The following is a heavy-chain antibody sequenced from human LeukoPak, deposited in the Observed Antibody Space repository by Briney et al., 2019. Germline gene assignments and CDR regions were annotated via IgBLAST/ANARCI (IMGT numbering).Heavy chain of an antibody. J-gene: IGHJ4*02. CDR1: GFTVSNNY. D-gene: IGHD6-13*01. Sequence: GGSLRLSCAASGFTVSNNYMNWVRQAPGKGLEWVSVLYRDGSTYYSDSVKGRFTISRDNAKNSLYLQMNSLRAEDTAVYYCARLLFRSSWYFDYWGQGTLVTVSS. CDR2: LYRDGST. V-gene: IGHV3-53*01. CDR3: ARLLFRSSWYFDY.